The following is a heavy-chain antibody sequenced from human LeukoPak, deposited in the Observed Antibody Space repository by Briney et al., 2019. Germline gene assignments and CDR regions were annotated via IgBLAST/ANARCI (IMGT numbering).Heavy chain of an antibody. V-gene: IGHV3-64D*06. D-gene: IGHD6-19*01. CDR3: VNQISGWVY. J-gene: IGHJ4*02. CDR2: ISRNGRST. Sequence: GGSLRLSCSASGFTFDSYEMHWVRQAPGKRLEYVSGISRNGRSTRNGDSVKGRFTISRDNSKNMLFLQMTSLRAEDSAVYYCVNQISGWVYWGQGTLVTVSS. CDR1: GFTFDSYE.